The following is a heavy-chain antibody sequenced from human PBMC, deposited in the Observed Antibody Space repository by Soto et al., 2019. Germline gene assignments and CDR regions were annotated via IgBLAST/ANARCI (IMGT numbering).Heavy chain of an antibody. CDR3: ARDLGGVGVAATCDY. J-gene: IGHJ4*02. V-gene: IGHV1-18*01. CDR2: ISAYNGNT. CDR1: GYTFTSYG. Sequence: ASVKVSCKASGYTFTSYGISWVRQAPGQGLEWMGWISAYNGNTNYAQKLQGRVTMTTDTSTSTAYMELRSLRSDDTAVYYCARDLGGVGVAATCDYWGQGTLVTVSS. D-gene: IGHD2-15*01.